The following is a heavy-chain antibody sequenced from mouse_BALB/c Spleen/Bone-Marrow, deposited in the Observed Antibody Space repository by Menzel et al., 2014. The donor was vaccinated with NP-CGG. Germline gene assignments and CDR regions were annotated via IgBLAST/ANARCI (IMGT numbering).Heavy chain of an antibody. CDR3: ARGNGNYGFDY. J-gene: IGHJ2*01. CDR1: GYTFTSYW. Sequence: QVQLQQSGAELARPGASVMLSCKASGYTFTSYWMQWVKQRPGQGLEWIGAIYPGDGDTRHTQKFKDKATLTADKSSNTAYMQLSSLASEDSAVYYCARGNGNYGFDYWGQGTTLTVSS. D-gene: IGHD2-1*01. V-gene: IGHV1-87*01. CDR2: IYPGDGDT.